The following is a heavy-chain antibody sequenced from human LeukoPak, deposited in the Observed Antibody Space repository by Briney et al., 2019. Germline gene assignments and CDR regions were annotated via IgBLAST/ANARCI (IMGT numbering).Heavy chain of an antibody. J-gene: IGHJ1*01. V-gene: IGHV4-39*01. D-gene: IGHD1-26*01. Sequence: SETLSLTCAVSGGSINSDTSYWGWVRQPPEKGLEWIRSIYYSGSTYYNPSLQSRVTISVDTSKNQFSLNLGSVTAADTAIYYCARHGTSWDEYFHHWGQGTLVTVSS. CDR3: ARHGTSWDEYFHH. CDR2: IYYSGST. CDR1: GGSINSDTSY.